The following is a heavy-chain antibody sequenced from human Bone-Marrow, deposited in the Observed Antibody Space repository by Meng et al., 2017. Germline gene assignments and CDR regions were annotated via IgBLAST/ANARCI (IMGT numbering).Heavy chain of an antibody. CDR1: VGPISSGTYY. V-gene: IGHV4-31*03. Sequence: QVQLHESGPGLVKPSQSLFLTCTVSVGPISSGTYYWGWIRQLPGKGLEWIAYIHYSGSTYYSPSLKSRVTISVDTSKNQLSLKLSSMTAADTAVYYCARYVFDSSSLYSNWFDPWGQGTLVTVSS. CDR2: IHYSGST. D-gene: IGHD3-22*01. J-gene: IGHJ5*02. CDR3: ARYVFDSSSLYSNWFDP.